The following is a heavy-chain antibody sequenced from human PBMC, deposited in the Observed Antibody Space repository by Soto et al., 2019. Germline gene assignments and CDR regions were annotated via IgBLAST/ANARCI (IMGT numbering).Heavy chain of an antibody. CDR2: IWYDGSNK. D-gene: IGHD2-2*01. Sequence: QVQLVESGGGVVQPGRSLRLSCAASGFTFSSYGMHWVRQAPGKGLEWVAVIWYDGSNKYYADSVKGRFTISRENSKNTRYLQLTSVGAEGTAVYYCAREPPSPSYGSSTSCDGDYVDDWGQGTLVTVSS. J-gene: IGHJ4*02. CDR1: GFTFSSYG. V-gene: IGHV3-33*01. CDR3: AREPPSPSYGSSTSCDGDYVDD.